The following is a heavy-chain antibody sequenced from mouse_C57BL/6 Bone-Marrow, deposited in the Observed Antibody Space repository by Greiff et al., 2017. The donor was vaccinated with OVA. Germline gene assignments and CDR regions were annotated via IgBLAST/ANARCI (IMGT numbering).Heavy chain of an antibody. CDR2: IYPGDGDT. J-gene: IGHJ1*03. CDR1: GYAFSSSW. CDR3: APYDYWYFDV. V-gene: IGHV1-82*01. D-gene: IGHD2-3*01. Sequence: QVQLQQSGPELVKPGASVKISCKASGYAFSSSWMNWVQQRPGKGLEWIGRIYPGDGDTNYNGKFKGKATLTADKSSSTAYMQLSSLTSEDSAVYFCAPYDYWYFDVWGTGTTVTVSS.